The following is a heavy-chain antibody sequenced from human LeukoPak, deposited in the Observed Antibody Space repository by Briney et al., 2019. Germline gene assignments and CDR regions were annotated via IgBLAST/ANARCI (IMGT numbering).Heavy chain of an antibody. D-gene: IGHD5-12*01. CDR1: GFTFSGYA. J-gene: IGHJ6*03. V-gene: IGHV3-23*01. CDR3: AKGSRATAPYYYYYMDV. Sequence: PGGSLRLSCVASGFTFSGYAMTWVRQTPGQGLEWVSSISGSGGSTYYADSVRGRFTISRDNSKNTLYVQMNSLRAEDTAVYYCAKGSRATAPYYYYYMDVWGKGTTVTVSS. CDR2: ISGSGGST.